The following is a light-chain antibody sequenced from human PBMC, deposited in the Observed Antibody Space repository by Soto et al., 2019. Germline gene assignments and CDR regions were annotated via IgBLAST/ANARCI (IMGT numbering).Light chain of an antibody. CDR3: QQSYSSLMYT. J-gene: IGKJ2*01. Sequence: DIQMTQSPSSLSASVGDRVTITCRASRSIGNYLNWYQLKPGKAPKLVIYGVSTLPSAVPSRFSGSGSGTDFTLTISSLQPEDFGTYYCQQSYSSLMYTFGQGTRLEIK. V-gene: IGKV1-39*01. CDR2: GVS. CDR1: RSIGNY.